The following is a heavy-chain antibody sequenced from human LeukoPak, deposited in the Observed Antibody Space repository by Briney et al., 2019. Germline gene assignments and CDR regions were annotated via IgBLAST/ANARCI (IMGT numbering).Heavy chain of an antibody. D-gene: IGHD6-13*01. J-gene: IGHJ3*01. Sequence: PSETLSLTCTVSGGSISSSSYYWGWIRQPPGKGLEWIGSIYYSGSTYYNPSLKSRVTISVDTSKNQFSLKLSSVTAADTAVYYCARPPYSEGALDVWGQGQWSPALQ. CDR1: GGSISSSSYY. V-gene: IGHV4-39*01. CDR3: ARPPYSEGALDV. CDR2: IYYSGST.